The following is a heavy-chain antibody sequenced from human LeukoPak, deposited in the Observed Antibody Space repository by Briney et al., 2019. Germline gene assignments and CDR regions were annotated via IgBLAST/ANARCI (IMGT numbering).Heavy chain of an antibody. CDR3: ARHDSSGPYIAFDI. CDR1: GGSLSSSTYY. CDR2: IYYSGNT. J-gene: IGHJ3*02. V-gene: IGHV4-39*01. Sequence: SETLSLTCTVSGGSLSSSTYYWGWIRQPPGKGLEWIGSIYYSGNTYYNPSLKSRVTISVDTSKNQFSLKLSSVTAADTAVYYCARHDSSGPYIAFDIWGQGTMVTVSS. D-gene: IGHD3-22*01.